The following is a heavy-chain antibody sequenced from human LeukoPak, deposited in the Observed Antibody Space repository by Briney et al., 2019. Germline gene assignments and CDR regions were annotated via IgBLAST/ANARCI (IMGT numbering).Heavy chain of an antibody. CDR1: GFTFNSYW. J-gene: IGHJ4*02. V-gene: IGHV3-74*01. CDR3: ARFILGY. D-gene: IGHD2/OR15-2a*01. Sequence: PGGSLRLSCEAPGFTFNSYWMHWVRQAPGKGLVWVSRINPDGSDTSYADSVRGRFTISRDNAKNTLYLQMNSLRAEDSAVYYCARFILGYWGQGTLVTVSS. CDR2: INPDGSDT.